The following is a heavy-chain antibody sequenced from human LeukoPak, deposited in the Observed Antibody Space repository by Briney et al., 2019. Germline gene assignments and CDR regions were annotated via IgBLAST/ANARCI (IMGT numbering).Heavy chain of an antibody. CDR3: ARGVFYYDTSGRGYYFDY. D-gene: IGHD3-22*01. CDR1: GGPIGSYY. Sequence: SETLSLTCTVSGGPIGSYYWSWIRQPAGKGLEWIGRIYTNGGTVYNPSLKSRVTMSVDTSKNQFSLKLSSVTAADTAVHYCARGVFYYDTSGRGYYFDYWGQGTLVTVSS. V-gene: IGHV4-4*07. CDR2: IYTNGGT. J-gene: IGHJ4*02.